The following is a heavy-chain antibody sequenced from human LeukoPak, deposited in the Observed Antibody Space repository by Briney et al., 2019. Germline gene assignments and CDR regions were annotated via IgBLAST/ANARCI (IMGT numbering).Heavy chain of an antibody. Sequence: GGSLRLSCEASGFTFSAYAMTWVRQAPGKGLEWVSSIGSDNKPHYSESVKGRFAISGDNSKNTLFLQLHNLRVEDTALYYCARDLHYDVVIDVWGQGTTVTVSS. D-gene: IGHD2/OR15-2a*01. CDR3: ARDLHYDVVIDV. J-gene: IGHJ6*01. CDR2: IGSDNKP. V-gene: IGHV3-23*01. CDR1: GFTFSAYA.